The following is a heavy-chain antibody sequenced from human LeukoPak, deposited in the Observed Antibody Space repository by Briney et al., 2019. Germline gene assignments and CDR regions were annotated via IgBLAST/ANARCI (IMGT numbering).Heavy chain of an antibody. D-gene: IGHD3-22*01. CDR3: ARLTYYYDSSGYYSDY. Sequence: GGSLRLSCAASGFTFSDYYMSWIRQAPGKGLEWVSYISSSGSTIYYADSEKGRFTISRDNAKNSLYLQMNSLRAEDTAVYYCARLTYYYDSSGYYSDYWGQGTLVTVSS. CDR1: GFTFSDYY. J-gene: IGHJ4*02. CDR2: ISSSGSTI. V-gene: IGHV3-11*01.